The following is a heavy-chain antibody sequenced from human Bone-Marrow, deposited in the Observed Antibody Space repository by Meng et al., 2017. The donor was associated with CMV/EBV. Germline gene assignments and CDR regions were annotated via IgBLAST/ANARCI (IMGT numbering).Heavy chain of an antibody. D-gene: IGHD2-2*02. CDR2: IYYSGST. V-gene: IGHV4-59*01. Sequence: SETLSRTCTVSGGSISSYYWSWIRQPPGKGLEWIGYIYYSGSTNYNPSLKSRVTISVDTSKNQFSLKLSSVTAADTAVYYCARGGGIVVVPAAIREKEFDPWGQGTLVTASS. J-gene: IGHJ5*02. CDR3: ARGGGIVVVPAAIREKEFDP. CDR1: GGSISSYY.